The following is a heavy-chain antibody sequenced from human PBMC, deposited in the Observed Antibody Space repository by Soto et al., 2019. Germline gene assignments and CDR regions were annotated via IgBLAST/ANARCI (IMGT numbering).Heavy chain of an antibody. D-gene: IGHD6-19*01. CDR1: GYTFITSG. J-gene: IGHJ2*01. CDR2: IITANGDK. CDR3: ARGRYFATTPRQWWYFDF. Sequence: QVELMQSGPEVKRPGTSVKVSCTASGYTFITSGINWVRQTPGQPLEWAGWIITANGDKKYPQKFTDRVILTSETSSDTVNMELTNLRSEDTAVYFCARGRYFATTPRQWWYFDFWGAGAPVSV. V-gene: IGHV1-18*01.